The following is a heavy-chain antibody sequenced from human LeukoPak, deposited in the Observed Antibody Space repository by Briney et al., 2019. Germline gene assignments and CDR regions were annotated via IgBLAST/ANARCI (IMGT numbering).Heavy chain of an antibody. V-gene: IGHV4-34*01. Sequence: SETLSLTFAVYGGSFSGYYWSWIRQPPGKGLEWIGEINHSGSTNYNPSLKSRVTISVDTSKNQFSLKLSSVTAADTAVYYCARGPCSGGSCYVRHWGQGTLVTVSS. CDR1: GGSFSGYY. CDR3: ARGPCSGGSCYVRH. CDR2: INHSGST. D-gene: IGHD2-15*01. J-gene: IGHJ4*02.